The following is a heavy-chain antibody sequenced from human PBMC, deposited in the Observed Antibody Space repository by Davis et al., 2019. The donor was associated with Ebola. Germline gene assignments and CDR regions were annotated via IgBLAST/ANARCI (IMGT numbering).Heavy chain of an antibody. J-gene: IGHJ4*02. V-gene: IGHV3-64*01. D-gene: IGHD6-19*01. CDR2: ISSSGGST. CDR3: ARDLPVAGTTGFDY. Sequence: PGGSLRLSCAASGFTFSNYGMHWVRQAPGKGLEHVSAISSSGGSTYHATSVEGRFTISRDNSKNTLYLQMGNLRPEDMAVYYCARDLPVAGTTGFDYWGQGTLVTVSS. CDR1: GFTFSNYG.